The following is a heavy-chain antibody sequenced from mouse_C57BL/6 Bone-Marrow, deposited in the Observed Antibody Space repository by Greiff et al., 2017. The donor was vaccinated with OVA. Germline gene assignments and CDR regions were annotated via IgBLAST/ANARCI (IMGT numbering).Heavy chain of an antibody. CDR1: GYTFTSYW. CDR2: IDPSDSYT. CDR3: APLAFDY. D-gene: IGHD6-1*01. V-gene: IGHV1-50*01. Sequence: VKLQQPGAELVKPGASVKLSCKASGYTFTSYWMQWVKQRPGQGLEWIGEIDPSDSYTNYNQKFKGKATLTVDTSSSTAYMQLSSLTSEDSAVYYCAPLAFDYWGQGTTLTVSS. J-gene: IGHJ2*01.